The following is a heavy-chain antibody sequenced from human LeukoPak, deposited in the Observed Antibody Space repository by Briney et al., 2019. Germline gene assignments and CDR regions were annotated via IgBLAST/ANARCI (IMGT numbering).Heavy chain of an antibody. CDR3: ARGQSSNYDFWSGYANWFDP. J-gene: IGHJ5*02. Sequence: ASVKVSCKASGFTFTGYYMHWVRQAPGQGLEWMGWINPDSGGTNYAQKFQGWVTMTRDTSISTAYMELSRLRSDDTAVYYCARGQSSNYDFWSGYANWFDPWGQGTLVTVSS. D-gene: IGHD3-3*01. V-gene: IGHV1-2*04. CDR2: INPDSGGT. CDR1: GFTFTGYY.